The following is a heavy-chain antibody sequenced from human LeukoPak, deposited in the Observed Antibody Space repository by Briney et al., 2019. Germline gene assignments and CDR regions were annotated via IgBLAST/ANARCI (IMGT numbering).Heavy chain of an antibody. Sequence: PGGSLRLSCAASGFTFDDYAMHWVRQAPGKGLEWVSGISWNSGSIGYADSVKGRFTISRDNAKNSLYLQMNSLRAEDMALYYCAKDAGGYCTNGVCYYFDYWGQGTLVTVSS. V-gene: IGHV3-9*03. CDR2: ISWNSGSI. D-gene: IGHD2-8*01. CDR1: GFTFDDYA. J-gene: IGHJ4*02. CDR3: AKDAGGYCTNGVCYYFDY.